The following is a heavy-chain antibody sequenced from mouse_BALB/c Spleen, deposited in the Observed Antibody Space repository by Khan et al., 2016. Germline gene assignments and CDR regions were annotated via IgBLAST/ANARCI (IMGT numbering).Heavy chain of an antibody. V-gene: IGHV1-7*01. D-gene: IGHD2-1*01. CDR1: GYTFTSYW. Sequence: QVQLQQSGAELAKPGASVKMSCKASGYTFTSYWMHWVKQRPGQGLEWIGYINPSTGYTEYNQKFKDKATLTADKSSSTAYMQLSSLTSEDSAVYYCASYDGNYFDVWGEGTTVTVTS. CDR2: INPSTGYT. CDR3: ASYDGNYFDV. J-gene: IGHJ1*01.